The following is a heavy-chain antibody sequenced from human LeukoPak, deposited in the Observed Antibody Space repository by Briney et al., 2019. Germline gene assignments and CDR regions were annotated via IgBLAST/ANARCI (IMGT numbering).Heavy chain of an antibody. CDR2: IYYSGST. CDR1: GGSISSSSYY. D-gene: IGHD3-10*01. J-gene: IGHJ4*02. V-gene: IGHV4-39*01. CDR3: ARHEELRGVNYFDY. Sequence: SETLSFTCTVAGGSISSSSYYWGWIRQPPGKGLEWIGSIYYSGSTYYNPSLKSRVTIYVDTSKNQFSLKLSSVTAADTAVYYSARHEELRGVNYFDYWGQGTLVTVSS.